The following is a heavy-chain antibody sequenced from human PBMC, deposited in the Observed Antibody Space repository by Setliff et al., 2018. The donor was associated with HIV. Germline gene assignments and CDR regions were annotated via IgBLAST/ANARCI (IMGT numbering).Heavy chain of an antibody. J-gene: IGHJ4*02. CDR2: IYYRGAT. D-gene: IGHD3-22*01. Sequence: LSLTCTVSGGSISNSDFYWGWIRQSPGKGLEWIGSIYYRGATYYNPTLQSRVTISADTSKNQFYLKLTSVTAADTAIYYCARPYDSLYGWGQGVLVT. CDR1: GGSISNSDFY. V-gene: IGHV4-39*01. CDR3: ARPYDSLYG.